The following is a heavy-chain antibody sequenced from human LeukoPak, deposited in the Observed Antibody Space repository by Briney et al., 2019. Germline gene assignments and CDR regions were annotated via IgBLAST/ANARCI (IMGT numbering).Heavy chain of an antibody. V-gene: IGHV3-30*18. Sequence: GRSLRLSCAASGFTFSSYGMHWVRQAPGKGLEWVAVISYDGSDEYYADSVKGRFTISRDNSKNTLYLQMNSLRAEDTAVYYCAKAHYDIWAIDYWGQGTLVTVSS. CDR3: AKAHYDIWAIDY. D-gene: IGHD3-9*01. CDR2: ISYDGSDE. J-gene: IGHJ4*02. CDR1: GFTFSSYG.